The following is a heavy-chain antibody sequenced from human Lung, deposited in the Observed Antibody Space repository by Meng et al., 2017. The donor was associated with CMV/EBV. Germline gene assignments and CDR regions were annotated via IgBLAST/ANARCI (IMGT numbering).Heavy chain of an antibody. D-gene: IGHD5-18*01. Sequence: ASVKVSCKASGYTFTSYYMHCLRHDPGQGLEWMVIINPSGGSTSYAQKFQGRVTMTRDTSTSTVYMELSSLRSEDTAVYYCARDRERGYSYGIIDYWGQGTLVTFSS. CDR3: ARDRERGYSYGIIDY. J-gene: IGHJ4*03. CDR2: INPSGGST. CDR1: GYTFTSYY. V-gene: IGHV1-46*01.